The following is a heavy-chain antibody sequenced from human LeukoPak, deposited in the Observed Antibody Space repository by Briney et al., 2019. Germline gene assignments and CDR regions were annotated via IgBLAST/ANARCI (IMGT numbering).Heavy chain of an antibody. CDR1: EFTFSSYA. V-gene: IGHV3-23*01. D-gene: IGHD2-2*01. CDR3: AKGGQGYCSSTSCLYYFDY. CDR2: ISGSADST. Sequence: GGSLRLSCAASEFTFSSYAMNWVRQAPGKGLEWVSTISGSADSTYYADSVKGRFTISRDNSKNTLYLQMNSLRAEDTAVYYCAKGGQGYCSSTSCLYYFDYWGQGTLVTVSS. J-gene: IGHJ4*02.